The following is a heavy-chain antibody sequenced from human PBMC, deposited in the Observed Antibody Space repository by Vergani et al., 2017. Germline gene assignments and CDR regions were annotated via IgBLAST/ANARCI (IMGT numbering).Heavy chain of an antibody. Sequence: QVQLQESGPGLVKPSETLSLTCTVSGGSISSYYWSWIRQPPGKGLEWIGYIYYSGSTNYNPPLKSRVTISVDTSKNQFSLKLSSVTAADTAVYYCARGGVTMVRGVPDAFDIWGQGTMVTVSS. D-gene: IGHD3-10*01. CDR3: ARGGVTMVRGVPDAFDI. CDR2: IYYSGST. J-gene: IGHJ3*02. V-gene: IGHV4-59*01. CDR1: GGSISSYY.